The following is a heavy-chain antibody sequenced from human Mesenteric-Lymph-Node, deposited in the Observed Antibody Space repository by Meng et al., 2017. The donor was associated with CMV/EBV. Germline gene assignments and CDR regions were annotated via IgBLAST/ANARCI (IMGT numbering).Heavy chain of an antibody. J-gene: IGHJ4*02. CDR2: IYSGGST. V-gene: IGHV3-53*05. Sequence: GESLKISCAASGFTVSSNYMSWVRQAPGKGLEWVSVIYSGGSTYYADSVKGRFTISRDNSRKTLYLQMNSLRVEDTGTYYCAKGGATQDLDYWGQGTLVTVSS. CDR1: GFTVSSNY. D-gene: IGHD1-26*01. CDR3: AKGGATQDLDY.